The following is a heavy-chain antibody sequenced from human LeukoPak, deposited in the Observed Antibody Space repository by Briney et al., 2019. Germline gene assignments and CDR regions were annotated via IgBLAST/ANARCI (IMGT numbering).Heavy chain of an antibody. CDR3: ARTFADAFDI. CDR1: GFTLRSNW. V-gene: IGHV3-74*01. CDR2: ITSVARST. J-gene: IGHJ3*02. Sequence: GGSLRLSCAVSGFTLRSNWMQWVRQAPAKGLLCLSHITSVARSTHSADSVKGPFTLSRHTAKHTLYLQMSSLRAEDTAVYYCARTFADAFDIWGQGTLASVSS.